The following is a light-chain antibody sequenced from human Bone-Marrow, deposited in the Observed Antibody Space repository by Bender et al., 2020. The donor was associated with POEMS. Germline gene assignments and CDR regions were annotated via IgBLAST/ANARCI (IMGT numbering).Light chain of an antibody. CDR3: YSYATPNNFVV. J-gene: IGLJ2*01. CDR1: SSDVGSYDL. V-gene: IGLV2-23*03. Sequence: QSALTQPASVSGSPGQSLTISCSGTSSDVGSYDLVSWYQQHPGKAPKLIIYEGRRRPLGVSSRFSGSKSGNTASLTISGLQAEDEAEYHCYSYATPNNFVVFGGGTKVSVL. CDR2: EGR.